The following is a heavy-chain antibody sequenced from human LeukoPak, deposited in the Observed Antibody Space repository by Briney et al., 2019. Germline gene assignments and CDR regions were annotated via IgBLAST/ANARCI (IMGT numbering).Heavy chain of an antibody. CDR2: ISYDGSNK. J-gene: IGHJ4*02. Sequence: PGGSLRLSCAASGFTFSSYGMHWVRQAPGKGLEWVAVISYDGSNKYYADSVKGRFTISRDNSKNTLYLQMNSLRAEDTAVYYCARGYTDGWLIGYWGQGTLVTVSS. V-gene: IGHV3-30*03. D-gene: IGHD6-19*01. CDR1: GFTFSSYG. CDR3: ARGYTDGWLIGY.